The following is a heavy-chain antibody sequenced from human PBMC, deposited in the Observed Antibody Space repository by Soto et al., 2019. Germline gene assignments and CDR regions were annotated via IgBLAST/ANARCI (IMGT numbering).Heavy chain of an antibody. CDR2: IGTAGDT. V-gene: IGHV3-13*01. Sequence: EVQLVESGGGLVQPGGSLRLSCAASGFTFSSYDMHWVRQATGKGLEWVSAIGTAGDTYYPGSVKGRFTTSRENAKNSLYLQMNSLRAGDTAVYYCARVSYSSGWSYYFDYWGQGTLVTVSS. CDR1: GFTFSSYD. J-gene: IGHJ4*02. D-gene: IGHD6-19*01. CDR3: ARVSYSSGWSYYFDY.